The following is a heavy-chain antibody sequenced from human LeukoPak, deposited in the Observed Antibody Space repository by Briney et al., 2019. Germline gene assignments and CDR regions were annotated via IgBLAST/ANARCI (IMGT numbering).Heavy chain of an antibody. CDR2: IYHSGST. V-gene: IGHV4-30-2*01. CDR1: GGSISSSGYY. D-gene: IGHD6-6*01. Sequence: PSQTLSLTCTVSGGSISSSGYYWSWIRQPPGKGLEWIGYIYHSGSTYYNPSLKSRVTISVDRSKNQFSLKLSSVTAADTAVYYCARWSGSVTARNYYYYMDVWGEGTTVTVSS. CDR3: ARWSGSVTARNYYYYMDV. J-gene: IGHJ6*03.